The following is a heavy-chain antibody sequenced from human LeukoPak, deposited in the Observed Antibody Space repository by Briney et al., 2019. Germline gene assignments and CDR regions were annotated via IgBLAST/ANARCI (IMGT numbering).Heavy chain of an antibody. Sequence: GGSLRLSCAASGFTFSSYAMHRVRQAPGKGLEWVAVISYDGSNKYYADSVKGRFTISRDNSKNTLNLQMNSLRAEDTAVYYCARESESFDYWGQGTLGTVSS. CDR2: ISYDGSNK. CDR3: ARESESFDY. CDR1: GFTFSSYA. J-gene: IGHJ4*02. V-gene: IGHV3-30-3*01.